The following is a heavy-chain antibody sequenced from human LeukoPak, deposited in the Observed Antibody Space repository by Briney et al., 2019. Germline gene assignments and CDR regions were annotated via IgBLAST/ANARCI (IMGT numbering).Heavy chain of an antibody. Sequence: SEALSLTCTVSGGSISSISYYCGWIRQPPGKVVEWIGSIYYSGSTYYNPSLKSRVTISVDTSKNQFSLKLSSVTAADTAVYYCARRNVLMVYAIDYWGQGTLVTVSS. CDR2: IYYSGST. D-gene: IGHD2-8*01. V-gene: IGHV4-39*01. J-gene: IGHJ4*02. CDR3: ARRNVLMVYAIDY. CDR1: GGSISSISYY.